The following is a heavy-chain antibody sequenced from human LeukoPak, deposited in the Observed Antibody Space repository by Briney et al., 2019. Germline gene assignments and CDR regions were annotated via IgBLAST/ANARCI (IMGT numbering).Heavy chain of an antibody. J-gene: IGHJ3*02. CDR2: ISGSGGST. Sequence: GGSLRLSCAASGFTFSSYAMSWVRQAPGKGLEWVSAISGSGGSTYYADSVKGRFTISRDNSKNTLYLQMNSLRAEDTAVYYCAKDYYYDSSGYYFWAFDIWGQGTMVTVSS. CDR1: GFTFSSYA. D-gene: IGHD3-22*01. V-gene: IGHV3-23*01. CDR3: AKDYYYDSSGYYFWAFDI.